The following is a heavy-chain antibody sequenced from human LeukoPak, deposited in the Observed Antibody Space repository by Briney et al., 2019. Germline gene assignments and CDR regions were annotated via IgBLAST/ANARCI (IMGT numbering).Heavy chain of an antibody. D-gene: IGHD3-22*01. Sequence: PGGSLRLSCAASGFTFSSYEMNWVRQAQGKGLEWVSYISSSGSTIYYADSVKGRFTISRDNAKNSLYLQMNSLRAEDTAVYYCVGDSSGYYYGYYYMDVWGKGTTVTVSS. V-gene: IGHV3-48*03. CDR2: ISSSGSTI. J-gene: IGHJ6*03. CDR3: VGDSSGYYYGYYYMDV. CDR1: GFTFSSYE.